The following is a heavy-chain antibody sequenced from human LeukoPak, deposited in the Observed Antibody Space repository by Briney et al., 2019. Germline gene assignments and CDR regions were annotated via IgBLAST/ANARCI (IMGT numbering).Heavy chain of an antibody. J-gene: IGHJ3*01. CDR3: ARDSNPRGGYDAFDF. CDR1: GFTFSSYW. V-gene: IGHV3-74*01. D-gene: IGHD3-10*01. Sequence: PGGSLRLSCAASGFTFSSYWMHWVRQAPGKGLVWVSRINSDGSSTSYADSVKGRFTISRDNAKNTLYLQMNSLRAEDTAVYYCARDSNPRGGYDAFDFWGQGTLVTVSS. CDR2: INSDGSST.